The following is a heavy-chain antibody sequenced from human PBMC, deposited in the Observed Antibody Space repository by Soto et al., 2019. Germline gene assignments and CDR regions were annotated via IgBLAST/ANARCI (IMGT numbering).Heavy chain of an antibody. CDR1: GAAGSSSSW. CDR2: FHYSGGT. D-gene: IGHD3-9*01. CDR3: TRSLLNSLDY. Sequence: QVQLQESGPGLVKPSETLSLTCAVSGAAGSSSSWWSWVRQSPGKGLEWIGEFHYSGGTNYNPSLKSPVTFSLDKSKNQFSLNLNSATAADTAMYYCTRSLLNSLDYWGQGSLVTVSS. J-gene: IGHJ4*02. V-gene: IGHV4-4*02.